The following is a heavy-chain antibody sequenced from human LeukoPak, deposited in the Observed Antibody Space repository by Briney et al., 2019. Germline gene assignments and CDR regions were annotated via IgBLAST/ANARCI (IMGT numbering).Heavy chain of an antibody. Sequence: GASVKVSCKASVGTFSSYAISWVRQAPGQGLEWMGGIIPIFGTANYAQKFQGRVTITTDESTSTAYMELSSLRAEDTAVYYCARGLPTYYYDSSGDWGQGTLVTVSS. J-gene: IGHJ4*02. V-gene: IGHV1-69*05. CDR3: ARGLPTYYYDSSGD. CDR2: IIPIFGTA. D-gene: IGHD3-22*01. CDR1: VGTFSSYA.